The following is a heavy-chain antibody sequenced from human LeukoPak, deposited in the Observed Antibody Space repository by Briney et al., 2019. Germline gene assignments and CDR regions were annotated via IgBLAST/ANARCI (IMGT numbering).Heavy chain of an antibody. D-gene: IGHD2-15*01. CDR3: ARGGIYYCSGGYCYHMDV. CDR1: KFTFSSFG. J-gene: IGHJ6*02. V-gene: IGHV3-30*03. CDR2: ISYDGSKK. Sequence: GGSLRLSCAASKFTFSSFGMHWVRQAPAKGLEWVAIISYDGSKKYYADSVKGRFTISRDNSKNTLYLQMNSLRAEDTAVYYCARGGIYYCSGGYCYHMDVWGQGSTVTVSS.